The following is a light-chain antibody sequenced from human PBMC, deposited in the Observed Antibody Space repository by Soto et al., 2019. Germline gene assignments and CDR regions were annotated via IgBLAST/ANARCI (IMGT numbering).Light chain of an antibody. J-gene: IGKJ5*01. V-gene: IGKV1-12*01. CDR1: QGVSTW. CDR2: TAS. Sequence: DIQMTQSPSSVSASVGDRVTITCRASQGVSTWLAWYQQKPGKAPNLLIYTASSLQSGVPSRFGGSGSGTDFTLTINGLQPEDFATYYCQQAASFPITFGQGTRLEIK. CDR3: QQAASFPIT.